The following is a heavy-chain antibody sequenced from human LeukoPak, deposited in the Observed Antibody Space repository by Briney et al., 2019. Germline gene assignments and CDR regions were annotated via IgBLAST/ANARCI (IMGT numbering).Heavy chain of an antibody. D-gene: IGHD3-9*01. Sequence: ASVKVSRTASGYTFTSYDINWVRQATGQGLEWMGWMNPNSGNTGYAQKFQGRVTMTRNTSISTAYMELSSLRSEDTAVYYCARGYPSRYFDWSPSLFYYYYYYMDVWGKGTTVTISS. CDR3: ARGYPSRYFDWSPSLFYYYYYYMDV. J-gene: IGHJ6*03. CDR1: GYTFTSYD. CDR2: MNPNSGNT. V-gene: IGHV1-8*01.